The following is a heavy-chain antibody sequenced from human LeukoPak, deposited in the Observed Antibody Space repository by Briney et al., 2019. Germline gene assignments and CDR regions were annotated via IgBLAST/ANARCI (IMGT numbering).Heavy chain of an antibody. CDR3: AKDNGYSYGQDYYYYGMDV. CDR2: ISGDGGST. D-gene: IGHD5-18*01. J-gene: IGHJ6*02. CDR1: GFTFDDYA. Sequence: PGGSLRLSCAASGFTFDDYAMHWVRQAPGKGLEWVSLISGDGGSTYYADSVKGRFTISRDNSKNSLYLQMNSLRTEDTALYYCAKDNGYSYGQDYYYYGMDVWGQGTTVTVSS. V-gene: IGHV3-43*02.